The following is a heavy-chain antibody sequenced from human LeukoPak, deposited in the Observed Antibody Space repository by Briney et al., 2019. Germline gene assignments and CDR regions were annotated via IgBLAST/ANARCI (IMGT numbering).Heavy chain of an antibody. V-gene: IGHV3-53*01. D-gene: IGHD6-6*01. CDR1: GFTVSSNY. CDR2: IYSGGTT. J-gene: IGHJ4*02. Sequence: GGSLRLSCAASGFTVSSNYMSWVRQAPGKGLEWVSVIYSGGTTYYADSVKGRFTISRDNSKNTLYLQMNSLRADDTAVYYCARESSSFLDYWGQGTLVTVSS. CDR3: ARESSSFLDY.